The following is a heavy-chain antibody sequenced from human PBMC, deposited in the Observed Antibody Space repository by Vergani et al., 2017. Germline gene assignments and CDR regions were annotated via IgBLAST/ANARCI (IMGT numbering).Heavy chain of an antibody. Sequence: QVQLVESGGGVVQPGRSLSLSCAASGFTFSSYAMHWVRQAPGKGLEWVAVISYDGSNKYYADSVKGRFTISRDNSKNTLYLQMNSLRAEDTAVYYCARVFTAAGTRYFDYWGQGTLVTVSS. CDR2: ISYDGSNK. J-gene: IGHJ4*02. CDR3: ARVFTAAGTRYFDY. V-gene: IGHV3-30*04. CDR1: GFTFSSYA. D-gene: IGHD6-13*01.